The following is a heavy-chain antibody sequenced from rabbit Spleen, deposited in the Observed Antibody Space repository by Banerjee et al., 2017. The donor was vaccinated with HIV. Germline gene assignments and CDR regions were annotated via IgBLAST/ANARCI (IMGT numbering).Heavy chain of an antibody. CDR2: IDANRNST. D-gene: IGHD8-1*01. V-gene: IGHV1S43*01. Sequence: QQQLVESGGGLVQPGGILTLTCTASGSSFSSNYWICWVRQAPGKGLELIACIDANRNSTWYASWVNGRFTISRSTNPNAVDLKMTSLTAADTATYFCARDGAGGSYFALWGPGTLVTVS. CDR1: GSSFSSNYW. CDR3: ARDGAGGSYFAL. J-gene: IGHJ4*01.